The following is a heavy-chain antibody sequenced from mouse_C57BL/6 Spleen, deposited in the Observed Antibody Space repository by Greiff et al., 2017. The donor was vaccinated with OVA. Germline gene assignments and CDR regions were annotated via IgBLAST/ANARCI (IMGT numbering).Heavy chain of an antibody. J-gene: IGHJ2*01. D-gene: IGHD4-1*01. V-gene: IGHV1-42*01. CDR2: INPSTGGT. CDR3: ARGRTGTGYYFDY. CDR1: GYSFTGYY. Sequence: EVKLMESGPELVKPGASVKISCKASGYSFTGYYMNWVKQSPEKSLEWIGEINPSTGGTTYNQKFKAKATLTVDKSSSTAYMQLKSLTSEDSAVYYCARGRTGTGYYFDYWGQGTTLTVSS.